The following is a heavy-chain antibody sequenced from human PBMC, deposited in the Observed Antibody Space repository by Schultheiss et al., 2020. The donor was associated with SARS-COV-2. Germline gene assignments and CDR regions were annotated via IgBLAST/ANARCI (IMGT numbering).Heavy chain of an antibody. D-gene: IGHD3-3*01. CDR2: IYYSGST. J-gene: IGHJ5*02. CDR3: ASISTIFGVVRAP. CDR1: GGSISSSSYY. Sequence: GSLRLSCTVSGGSISSSSYYWGWIRQPPGKGLEWIGSIYYSGSTYYNPSLKSRVTISVDTSKNQFSLKLSSVTAADTAVYYCASISTIFGVVRAPWGQGTLVTVSS. V-gene: IGHV4-39*07.